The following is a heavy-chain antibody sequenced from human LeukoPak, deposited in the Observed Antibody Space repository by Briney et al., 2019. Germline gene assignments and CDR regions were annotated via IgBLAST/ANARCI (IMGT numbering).Heavy chain of an antibody. CDR1: GYTFTGYY. D-gene: IGHD3-10*01. V-gene: IGHV1-2*06. CDR2: INPNSGGS. CDR3: ARGARGTWAWGD. J-gene: IGHJ4*02. Sequence: ASVKVSCKASGYTFTGYYMHWVRQAPGRGLEWMGRINPNSGGSNYAQKFQGRVTMTRDTSVSTAYMELSRLRSDDTAMYYCARGARGTWAWGDWGQGTLVTVSS.